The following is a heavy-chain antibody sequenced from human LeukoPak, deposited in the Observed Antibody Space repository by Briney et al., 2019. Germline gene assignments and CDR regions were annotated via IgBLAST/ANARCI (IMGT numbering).Heavy chain of an antibody. Sequence: GGSLRLSCAASEFSIRGYWMHWVRQAPGKGLMWVSRIKSDGSWTNYADSVRGRFTISRDNAKNTLFLQMVGLRAEDTAIYYCVRDGDAYDFDLWGQGILVTVSS. CDR2: IKSDGSWT. D-gene: IGHD5-12*01. J-gene: IGHJ4*02. CDR3: VRDGDAYDFDL. CDR1: EFSIRGYW. V-gene: IGHV3-74*01.